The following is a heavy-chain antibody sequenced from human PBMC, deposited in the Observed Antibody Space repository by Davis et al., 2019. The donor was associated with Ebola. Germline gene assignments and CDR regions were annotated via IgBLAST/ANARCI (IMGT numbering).Heavy chain of an antibody. D-gene: IGHD3-22*01. CDR1: GFSSSAYT. V-gene: IGHV3-21*01. Sequence: PAGSLTLSCEASGFSSSAYTMHCVRQAPGKGLEWLSSISAGSTYIYYADSVKGRFTISRDNARNSLFLQMNSLRAEDTAVYYCARDRVVNTHYLEYWGQGTLVTVPP. CDR3: ARDRVVNTHYLEY. J-gene: IGHJ4*02. CDR2: ISAGSTYI.